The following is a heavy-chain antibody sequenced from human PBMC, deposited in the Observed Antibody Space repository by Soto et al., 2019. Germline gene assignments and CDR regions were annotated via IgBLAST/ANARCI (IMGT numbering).Heavy chain of an antibody. Sequence: QVQLQESGPGLVKPSETLSLTCTVSGGSISSYYWTWIRQPPGKGLEWIGYIHYSGSTNYNPSLKNRVTISLDTSQTQFSLKLYSVTAADTAVYYCARSRLTYYDFWSGHSTWFDPWGQGSPVTVSS. V-gene: IGHV4-59*01. CDR1: GGSISSYY. CDR3: ARSRLTYYDFWSGHSTWFDP. CDR2: IHYSGST. J-gene: IGHJ5*02. D-gene: IGHD3-3*01.